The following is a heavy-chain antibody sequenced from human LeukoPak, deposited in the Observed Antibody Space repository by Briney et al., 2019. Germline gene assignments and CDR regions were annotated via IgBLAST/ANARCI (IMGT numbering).Heavy chain of an antibody. Sequence: PSETLSLTCTVSGGSISNYYWSWIRQPAGKGLEWIGCIYTSGSTNYNPSLKSRVTMSVDTSKNLFSLRLSSVTAADTAVYYCARDSSSWYSDYWGQGTLVTVSS. J-gene: IGHJ4*02. CDR1: GGSISNYY. CDR3: ARDSSSWYSDY. D-gene: IGHD6-13*01. V-gene: IGHV4-4*07. CDR2: IYTSGST.